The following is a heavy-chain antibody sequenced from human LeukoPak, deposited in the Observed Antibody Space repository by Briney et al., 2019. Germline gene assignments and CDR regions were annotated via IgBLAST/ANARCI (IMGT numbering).Heavy chain of an antibody. Sequence: GRSLRLSCVASGFTFTTYSMNWVRLDPGKGLEWVSSISTTGDFIHYADSVKGRFTISRDNAKNSLYLQMNSLRAEDTAIYYYAGRDCTNGLCQFDYWGQGTLVTVSS. CDR3: AGRDCTNGLCQFDY. D-gene: IGHD2-8*01. V-gene: IGHV3-21*01. CDR1: GFTFTTYS. J-gene: IGHJ4*02. CDR2: ISTTGDFI.